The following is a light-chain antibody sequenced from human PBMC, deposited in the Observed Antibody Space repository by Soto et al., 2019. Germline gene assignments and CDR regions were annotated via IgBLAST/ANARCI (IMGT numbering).Light chain of an antibody. CDR3: QQSETYPLT. V-gene: IGKV1-5*01. J-gene: IGKJ5*01. CDR1: QTISTW. Sequence: DIQMTQSPSTLSASVGDRVTTTCRASQTISTWLAWYQHKPGKAPNLLIYGASTLMSGVPSRFSGSGSRTEFTLTISSLQPGDFATYYCQQSETYPLTFGQGTRLEIK. CDR2: GAS.